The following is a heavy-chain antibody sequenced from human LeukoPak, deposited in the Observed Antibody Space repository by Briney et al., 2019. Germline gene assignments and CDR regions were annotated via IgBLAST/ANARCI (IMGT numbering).Heavy chain of an antibody. V-gene: IGHV4-4*02. Sequence: PSQTLSLTCGVSVGSISKTNWWTGFRQPPGKGRNWMGEVNLQGSTNYNPSLKSRVTISVDTSKNQFSLKLSSVNAADTAVYYCARGPHTGVNYDDSSGYYYWGQGTLVTVSS. J-gene: IGHJ4*02. CDR1: VGSISKTNW. D-gene: IGHD3-22*01. CDR2: VNLQGST. CDR3: ARGPHTGVNYDDSSGYYY.